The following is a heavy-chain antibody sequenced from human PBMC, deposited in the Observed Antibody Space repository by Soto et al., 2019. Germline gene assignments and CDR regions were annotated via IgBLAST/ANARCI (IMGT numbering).Heavy chain of an antibody. J-gene: IGHJ6*02. V-gene: IGHV3-23*01. Sequence: GGSLGLSFAASGFTFSSYAMSWVRQAPGKGLEWVLAISGSGGSTYYADSVKGLFTISRDNSKNTLYLQMNSLRAEDTAVYYRPKQGGSYDILTGCDIWGQGTTVTVSS. D-gene: IGHD3-9*01. CDR3: PKQGGSYDILTGCDI. CDR2: ISGSGGST. CDR1: GFTFSSYA.